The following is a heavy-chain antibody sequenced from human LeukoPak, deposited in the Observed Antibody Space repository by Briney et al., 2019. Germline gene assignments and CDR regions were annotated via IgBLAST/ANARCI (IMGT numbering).Heavy chain of an antibody. V-gene: IGHV4-31*03. CDR3: AGRSSTLRH. Sequence: PSETLSLTCTVSGCSISSGGYYWSWIRQHPGKGLEWIGYIYYSGSTYYNPSLKSRVTISVDTSKNQSSLKLSSVTAADTAVYYRAGRSSTLRHWGQGNLVTVSS. CDR1: GCSISSGGYY. J-gene: IGHJ1*01. D-gene: IGHD2/OR15-2a*01. CDR2: IYYSGST.